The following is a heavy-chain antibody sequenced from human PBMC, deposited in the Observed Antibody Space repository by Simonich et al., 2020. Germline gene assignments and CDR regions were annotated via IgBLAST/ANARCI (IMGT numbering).Heavy chain of an antibody. J-gene: IGHJ3*02. V-gene: IGHV1-2*02. CDR3: ARVRFEAFDI. CDR2: INPNSGGT. Sequence: QVQLVQSGAEVKKPGASVKVFCKASGYTFTGYYMHWVRQAPGQGLEGRGWINPNSGGTNYAQKVQGRVTMTRETSISTAYMELSRLRSDDTAVYYCARVRFEAFDIWGQGTMVTVSS. CDR1: GYTFTGYY.